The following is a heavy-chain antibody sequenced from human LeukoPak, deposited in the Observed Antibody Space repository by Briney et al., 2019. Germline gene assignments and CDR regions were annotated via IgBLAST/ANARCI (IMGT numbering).Heavy chain of an antibody. Sequence: GGSLRLSCAASGFTFSSYAMSWVRQAPGKGLEWVSAISGSDGSTYYADSVKGRFTISRDTSKNTVSLQMNSLRAEDTAVYYCAGDKTTGGWYEFDYWGQGTLVTVSS. CDR3: AGDKTTGGWYEFDY. J-gene: IGHJ4*02. V-gene: IGHV3-23*01. CDR2: ISGSDGST. CDR1: GFTFSSYA. D-gene: IGHD6-19*01.